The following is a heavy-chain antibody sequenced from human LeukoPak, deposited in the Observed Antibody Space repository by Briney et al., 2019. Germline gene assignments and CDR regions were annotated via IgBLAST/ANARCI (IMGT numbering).Heavy chain of an antibody. Sequence: QASETLSLTCAVYGGSFSGYYWSWIRQPPGKGLEWIGEINHSGSTNYNPSLKSRVTISVDTSKNQFSLKLSSVTAADTAVYYCARKTYYYDSSGYYRRLSWFDPWGQGTLVTVSS. J-gene: IGHJ5*02. D-gene: IGHD3-22*01. CDR2: INHSGST. V-gene: IGHV4-34*01. CDR3: ARKTYYYDSSGYYRRLSWFDP. CDR1: GGSFSGYY.